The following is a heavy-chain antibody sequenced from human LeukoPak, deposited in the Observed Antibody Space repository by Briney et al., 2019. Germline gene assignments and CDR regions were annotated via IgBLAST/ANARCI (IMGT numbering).Heavy chain of an antibody. V-gene: IGHV3-23*01. CDR3: AKDGMTTVTSFDY. D-gene: IGHD4-17*01. J-gene: IGHJ4*02. Sequence: PGGSLRLSCAASGFTFSSYAMSWVRQAPGKGLEWVSAISGSGGSTYYADSVKGRFTISRDNSKNTLYLQLNGLRAEDTAVYYCAKDGMTTVTSFDYWGQGTLVTVSS. CDR1: GFTFSSYA. CDR2: ISGSGGST.